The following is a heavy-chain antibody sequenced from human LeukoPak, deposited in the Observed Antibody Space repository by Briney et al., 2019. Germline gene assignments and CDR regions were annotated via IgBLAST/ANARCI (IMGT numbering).Heavy chain of an antibody. CDR2: ISSSSSTI. CDR3: ARGWLGSSSEGFGY. CDR1: EFTFSSYS. D-gene: IGHD6-6*01. V-gene: IGHV3-48*01. Sequence: GGSLRLSCAASEFTFSSYSMNWVRQAPGKGLEWLSYISSSSSTIYYADSVKGRFTISRDNAKNSLYLQMNSLRAEDTAVYYCARGWLGSSSEGFGYWGQGTLVTVSS. J-gene: IGHJ4*02.